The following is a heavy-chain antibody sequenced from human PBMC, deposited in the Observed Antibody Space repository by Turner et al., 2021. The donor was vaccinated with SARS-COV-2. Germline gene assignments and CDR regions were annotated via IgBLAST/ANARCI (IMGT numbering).Heavy chain of an antibody. CDR1: GLTFSSYG. Sequence: EVQVVEAGGGLVKPGGSVRLPCAVSGLTFSSYGRSWVRQAPGKGLEWVANIKQDESEKNYVDSVKGRFTISRDNAKNSLYLQMNSLRAEDTAVYYCATGGYSYHHWGQGTLVTVSS. CDR3: ATGGYSYHH. CDR2: IKQDESEK. D-gene: IGHD5-18*01. J-gene: IGHJ4*02. V-gene: IGHV3-7*03.